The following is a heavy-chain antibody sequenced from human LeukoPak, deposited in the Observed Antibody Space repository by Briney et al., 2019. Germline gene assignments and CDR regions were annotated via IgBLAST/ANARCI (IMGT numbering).Heavy chain of an antibody. Sequence: GESLKISCKGSGYSFTSYWISWVRQMPGKGLEWMGRIDPSDSYTNYSPSFQGHVTISADKSISTAYLHWSSLKASDSAMYYCARLRYDSSGYDYWGQGALVTVSS. CDR1: GYSFTSYW. J-gene: IGHJ4*02. CDR2: IDPSDSYT. V-gene: IGHV5-10-1*01. CDR3: ARLRYDSSGYDY. D-gene: IGHD3-22*01.